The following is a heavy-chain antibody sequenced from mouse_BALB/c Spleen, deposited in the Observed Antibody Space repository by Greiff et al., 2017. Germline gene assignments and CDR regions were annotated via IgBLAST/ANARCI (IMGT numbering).Heavy chain of an antibody. CDR3: TRDPSDGPFAY. D-gene: IGHD2-3*01. V-gene: IGHV5-6-4*01. J-gene: IGHJ3*01. CDR2: ISSGGSYT. Sequence: EVQVVESGGGLVKPGGSLKLSCAASGFTFSSYTMSWVRQTPEKRLEWVATISSGGSYTYYPDSVKGRFTISRDNAKNTLYLQMSSLKSEDTAMYYCTRDPSDGPFAYWGQGTLVTVSA. CDR1: GFTFSSYT.